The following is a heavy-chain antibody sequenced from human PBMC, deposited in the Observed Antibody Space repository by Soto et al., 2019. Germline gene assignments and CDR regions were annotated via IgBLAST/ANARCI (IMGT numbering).Heavy chain of an antibody. CDR1: GFTFSSYA. J-gene: IGHJ4*02. CDR2: ISYDGSNK. CDR3: ARDEGGTFDY. V-gene: IGHV3-30-3*01. D-gene: IGHD1-1*01. Sequence: VQLVESGGGVVQPGRSLRLSCAASGFTFSSYAMHWVRQAPGKGLEWVAVISYDGSNKYYADSVKGRFTISRDNSKNTLYLQMNSLRAEDTAVYYCARDEGGTFDYWGQGTLVTVSS.